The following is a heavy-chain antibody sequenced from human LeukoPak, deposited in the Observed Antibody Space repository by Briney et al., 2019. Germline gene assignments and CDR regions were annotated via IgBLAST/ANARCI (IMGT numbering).Heavy chain of an antibody. J-gene: IGHJ4*02. V-gene: IGHV3-30*18. Sequence: GRSLRLSCAASGFTFSSYGMHWVRKAPGKGLEWVAVISYDGSNKYYADSVKGRFTISRDNSKNTLYLQMNSLRAEDTAVYYCAKDRITGTTFYYFDYWGQGTLVTVSS. CDR3: AKDRITGTTFYYFDY. CDR2: ISYDGSNK. CDR1: GFTFSSYG. D-gene: IGHD1-7*01.